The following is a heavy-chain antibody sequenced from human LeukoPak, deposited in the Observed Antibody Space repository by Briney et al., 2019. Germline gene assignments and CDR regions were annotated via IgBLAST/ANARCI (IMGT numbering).Heavy chain of an antibody. CDR2: ISGSGSHA. Sequence: PGGSLRLSCAASGFSFGSYAMGWTRQAPGQGLEWVCAISGSGSHANYAESVKGRFTISRDNSKNTLYLQMHSLIAADTAVYYCGSGPVGTTVPWGQGTLVTVSS. V-gene: IGHV3-23*01. CDR3: GSGPVGTTVP. CDR1: GFSFGSYA. J-gene: IGHJ5*02. D-gene: IGHD1-1*01.